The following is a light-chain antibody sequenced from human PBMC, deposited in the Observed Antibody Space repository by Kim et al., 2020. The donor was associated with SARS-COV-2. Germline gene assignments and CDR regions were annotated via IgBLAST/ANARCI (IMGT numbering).Light chain of an antibody. CDR1: QSISSSY. V-gene: IGKV3-20*01. Sequence: EIVLTQSPGTLSLSPGERATLSCRTSQSISSSYLAWYQQKPGQAPRLLIYGTSSRATGIPDRFSGSGSGTDLTLTISRVEPEDFAVYYCQLYGSSQWTFGQGTKVDIK. CDR3: QLYGSSQWT. CDR2: GTS. J-gene: IGKJ1*01.